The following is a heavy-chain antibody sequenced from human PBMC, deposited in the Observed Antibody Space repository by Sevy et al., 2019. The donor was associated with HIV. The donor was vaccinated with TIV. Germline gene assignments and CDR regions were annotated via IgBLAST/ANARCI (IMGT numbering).Heavy chain of an antibody. D-gene: IGHD3-22*01. CDR3: ARDSYYYDMHSSYRPPDY. CDR2: ISANNGNT. Sequence: ASVKVYCKASGYTFSTYGISWIRQAPGQGLEWMGWISANNGNTNYAQKIQGRVTMTTDTSTSTAYMELRGLTSDDTAFYFCARDSYYYDMHSSYRPPDYRGQGTLVTVSS. CDR1: GYTFSTYG. V-gene: IGHV1-18*01. J-gene: IGHJ4*02.